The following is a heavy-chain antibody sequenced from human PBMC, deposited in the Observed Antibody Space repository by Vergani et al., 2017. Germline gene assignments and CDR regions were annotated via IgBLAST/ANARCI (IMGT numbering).Heavy chain of an antibody. J-gene: IGHJ4*02. CDR3: ARGLGQLVGHXFDY. CDR2: INAGNGNT. CDR1: GYTFTSYA. D-gene: IGHD6-6*01. Sequence: QVQLVQSGAEVKKPGASVKVSCKASGYTFTSYAMHWVRQAPGQRLEWMGWINAGNGNTKYSQKFQGRVTITRDTSASTAYMELSSLRSEDTAVYYCARGLGQLVGHXFDYWGQGTLVTASS. V-gene: IGHV1-3*01.